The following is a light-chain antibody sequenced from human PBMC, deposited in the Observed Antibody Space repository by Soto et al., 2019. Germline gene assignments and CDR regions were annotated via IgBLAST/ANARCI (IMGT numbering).Light chain of an antibody. CDR2: SGS. V-gene: IGKV2-28*01. J-gene: IGKJ2*01. CDR1: QSLLHRTGYMH. Sequence: DIVMTQSPLSLPVTPGEPASISCRSSQSLLHRTGYMHLDWYLQKPGQSPQLLIYSGSHRASGVPDRFSGSGSGTDFTLKISRVETEDVGVYYFMQALEPPYTFGQGTKLEI. CDR3: MQALEPPYT.